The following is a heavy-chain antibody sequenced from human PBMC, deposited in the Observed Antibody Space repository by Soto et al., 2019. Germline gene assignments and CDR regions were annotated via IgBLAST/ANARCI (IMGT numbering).Heavy chain of an antibody. V-gene: IGHV4-39*07. D-gene: IGHD3-22*01. CDR3: ARVRVITETAGNDFDI. J-gene: IGHJ3*02. CDR1: NAYISSYSYI. CDR2: IYYSGST. Sequence: PSETLSLNCTITNAYISSYSYIRASTRQPPGKGLEWIGSIYYSGSTYYNPSLKSRVTISVDTSKNQFSLKLSSVTAADTAVYYCARVRVITETAGNDFDIWGQGKMVTISS.